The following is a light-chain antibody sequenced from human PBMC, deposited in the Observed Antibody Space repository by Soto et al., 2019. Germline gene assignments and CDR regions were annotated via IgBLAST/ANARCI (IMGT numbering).Light chain of an antibody. CDR1: QTIVSH. J-gene: IGKJ3*01. V-gene: IGKV1-39*01. CDR3: QQSHTFPLT. CDR2: AAS. Sequence: DIEMTQSPSSLSASVGDRVTITCRASQTIVSHLNWYQQKPGEAPKLLIYAASSLQSGVPSRFSGTSSGTTFTLIISSLQPEDFATYSCQQSHTFPLTFGPGTRVEIK.